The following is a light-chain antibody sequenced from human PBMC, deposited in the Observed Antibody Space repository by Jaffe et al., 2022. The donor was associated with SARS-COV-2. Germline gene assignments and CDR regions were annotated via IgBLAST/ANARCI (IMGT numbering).Light chain of an antibody. CDR2: DVN. V-gene: IGLV2-11*01. CDR1: SSDVGGYKY. Sequence: QSALTQPRSVSGSPGQSVTISCTGTSSDVGGYKYVSWYQQHPGKAPKLMIYDVNKRPSGVPDRISGSKSGNTASLTISGLQAEDEADYYCCSYAGSSTYVFGTGTKVTVL. J-gene: IGLJ1*01. CDR3: CSYAGSSTYV.